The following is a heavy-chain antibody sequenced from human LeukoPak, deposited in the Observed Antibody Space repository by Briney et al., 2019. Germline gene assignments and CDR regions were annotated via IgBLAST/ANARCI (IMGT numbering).Heavy chain of an antibody. J-gene: IGHJ6*02. CDR1: GFTFSSYS. V-gene: IGHV3-48*01. Sequence: GGSLRLSCAASGFTFSSYSMNWVRQAPGKGLEWVSYISSSSSTIYYADSVKGRFTISRDNAKNSLYLQMNSLRAEDTAVYYCAHFDYGGEYYYYGMDVWGQGTTVTVSS. D-gene: IGHD4-23*01. CDR2: ISSSSSTI. CDR3: AHFDYGGEYYYYGMDV.